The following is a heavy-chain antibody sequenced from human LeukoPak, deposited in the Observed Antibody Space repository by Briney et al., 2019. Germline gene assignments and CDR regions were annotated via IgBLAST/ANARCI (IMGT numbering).Heavy chain of an antibody. V-gene: IGHV1-3*01. CDR2: IDADNGDT. CDR1: GYTFSGYA. CDR3: ARDPDYDSRGYNGILHHYYYYGMDV. Sequence: GASVKVSCKASGYTFSGYAIHWVRQAPGQRFEWMGWIDADNGDTRYSQKFQGRVTITRDTSASTVYMGLSSLRSEDTAVYYCARDPDYDSRGYNGILHHYYYYGMDVWGQGTTVTVSS. D-gene: IGHD3-22*01. J-gene: IGHJ6*02.